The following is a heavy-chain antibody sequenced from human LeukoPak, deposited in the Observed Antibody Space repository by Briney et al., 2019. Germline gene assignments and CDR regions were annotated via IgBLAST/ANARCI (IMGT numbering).Heavy chain of an antibody. CDR1: GGSLSSTYYY. CDR3: ASLNNDYLFDFEN. CDR2: IYFSGNT. J-gene: IGHJ4*02. V-gene: IGHV4-39*07. Sequence: SETLSLTCSVSGGSLSSTYYYWGWIRQPPGKGLEWIGSIYFSGNTYYNPSLKSRVTISVDTSENHFSLRLSSVTAADTAVYYCASLNNDYLFDFENWGQGALVTVSS. D-gene: IGHD4-11*01.